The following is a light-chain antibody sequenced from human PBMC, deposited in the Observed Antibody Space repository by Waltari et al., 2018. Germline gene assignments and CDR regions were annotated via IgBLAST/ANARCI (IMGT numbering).Light chain of an antibody. CDR2: VNSDGRH. V-gene: IGLV4-69*01. CDR3: QTGGHGTWV. Sequence: QLVVTQSPSASASLGASVKLTCTLSSGHSNNIIAWLQQRPEKGPRYLMKVNSDGRHIRGDGIPARFSGSSSVAERYLTISSLQSEDEADYYCQTGGHGTWVFGGGTKLTVL. J-gene: IGLJ3*02. CDR1: SGHSNNI.